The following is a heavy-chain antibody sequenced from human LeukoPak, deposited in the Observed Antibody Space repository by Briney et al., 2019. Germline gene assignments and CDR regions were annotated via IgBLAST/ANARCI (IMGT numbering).Heavy chain of an antibody. D-gene: IGHD2-15*01. V-gene: IGHV1-18*01. Sequence: ASVKVSCKASGYTFTSYGISWVRQAPGQGLEWMGWISPYNGNTNYAQKLQGRVTMTTDTSTSTAYMELRSLRSDDTAVYYCARVPPNHVVAGAINWFDPWGQGTLVTVSS. CDR1: GYTFTSYG. CDR2: ISPYNGNT. J-gene: IGHJ5*02. CDR3: ARVPPNHVVAGAINWFDP.